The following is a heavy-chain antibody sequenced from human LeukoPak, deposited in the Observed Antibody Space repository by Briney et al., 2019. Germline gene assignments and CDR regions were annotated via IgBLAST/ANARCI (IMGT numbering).Heavy chain of an antibody. Sequence: SGTLSLTCAVSGGSISSSNWWSWVRQPPGKGLEWIGSIYHSGSTYYNPSLKSRVTISVDTSKNQFSLKLSSVTAADTAVYYCAKSSYSIFDYWGQGTLVTVSS. J-gene: IGHJ4*02. CDR2: IYHSGST. V-gene: IGHV4-4*02. CDR3: AKSSYSIFDY. CDR1: GGSISSSNW. D-gene: IGHD5-18*01.